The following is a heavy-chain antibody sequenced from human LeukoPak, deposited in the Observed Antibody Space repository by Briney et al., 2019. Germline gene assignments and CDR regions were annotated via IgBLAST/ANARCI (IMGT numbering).Heavy chain of an antibody. CDR2: FDPEDGET. J-gene: IGHJ3*02. Sequence: AASVKVSCKVSGYTLTELSMHWVRQAPGKGLEWMGGFDPEDGETIYAQKFQGRVTMTEDTSTDTAYMELSSLRSEDTAVYYCATVGSGLLEAAAGTRAHAFDIWGQGTMVTVSS. CDR3: ATVGSGLLEAAAGTRAHAFDI. V-gene: IGHV1-24*01. D-gene: IGHD6-13*01. CDR1: GYTLTELS.